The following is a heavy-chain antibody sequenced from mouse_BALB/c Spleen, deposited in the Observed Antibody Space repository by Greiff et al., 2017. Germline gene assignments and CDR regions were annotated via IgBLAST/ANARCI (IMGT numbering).Heavy chain of an antibody. CDR2: ISSGSSTI. J-gene: IGHJ4*01. Sequence: EVQGVESGGGLVQPGGSRKLSCAASGFTFSSFGMHWVRQAPEKGLEWVAYISSGSSTIYYADTVKGRFTISRDNPKNTLFLQMTSLRSEDTAMYYCARSEEDAMDYWGQGTSVTVSS. V-gene: IGHV5-17*02. CDR3: ARSEEDAMDY. CDR1: GFTFSSFG.